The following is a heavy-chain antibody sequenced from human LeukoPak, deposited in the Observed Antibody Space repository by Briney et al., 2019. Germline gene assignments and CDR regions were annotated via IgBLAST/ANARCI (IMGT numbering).Heavy chain of an antibody. Sequence: GGSLRLSCAASGFTFSSYSMNWVRQAPGKGLGWVSYISTSSSTIYYADSVKGRFTISRDNAKNSLYLQMNSLRDEDTAVYYCARDYRSSSGWTVDYWGQGTLVTVSS. CDR2: ISTSSSTI. V-gene: IGHV3-48*02. J-gene: IGHJ4*02. CDR3: ARDYRSSSGWTVDY. D-gene: IGHD6-19*01. CDR1: GFTFSSYS.